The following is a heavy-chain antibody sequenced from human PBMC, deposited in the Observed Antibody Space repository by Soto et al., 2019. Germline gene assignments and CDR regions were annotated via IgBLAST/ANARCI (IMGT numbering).Heavy chain of an antibody. CDR3: ARDPESFDWEYTDIDY. J-gene: IGHJ4*02. CDR1: GFTFSSYS. D-gene: IGHD3-9*01. Sequence: GGSLRLSCAASGFTFSSYSMNWVRQAPGKGLEWVSYISSSSSTIYYADSVKGRFTISRDNAKNSLYLQMNSLRDEDTAVYYCARDPESFDWEYTDIDYWGQGTLVTVSS. CDR2: ISSSSSTI. V-gene: IGHV3-48*02.